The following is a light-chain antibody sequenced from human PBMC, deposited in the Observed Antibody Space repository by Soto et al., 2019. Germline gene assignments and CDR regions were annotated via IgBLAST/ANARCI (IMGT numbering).Light chain of an antibody. V-gene: IGKV3-15*01. CDR1: QYIGSN. CDR3: EQYNNWPIT. CDR2: GAS. Sequence: EIVMTQSPATLSVSPWERATLSCRASQYIGSNLAWYQQKPGQAPRLLIYGASTRATGIPARFSGSGSGTEFTLTISSRQSADFAVYYCEQYNNWPITFGQGTRLEIK. J-gene: IGKJ5*01.